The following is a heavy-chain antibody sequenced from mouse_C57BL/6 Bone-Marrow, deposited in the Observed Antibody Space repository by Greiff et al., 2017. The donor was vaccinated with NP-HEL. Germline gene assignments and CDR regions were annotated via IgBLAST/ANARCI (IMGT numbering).Heavy chain of an antibody. J-gene: IGHJ4*01. D-gene: IGHD2-4*01. CDR2: ISDGGSYT. CDR1: GFTFSSYA. CDR3: ARIYYDYDYAMDY. V-gene: IGHV5-4*01. Sequence: VQLKESGGGLVKPGGSLKLSCAASGFTFSSYAMSWVRQTPEKRLEWVATISDGGSYTYYPDNVKGRFTISRDTAKNNLYLQMSHLKSEDTAMYYCARIYYDYDYAMDYWGQGTSVTVSS.